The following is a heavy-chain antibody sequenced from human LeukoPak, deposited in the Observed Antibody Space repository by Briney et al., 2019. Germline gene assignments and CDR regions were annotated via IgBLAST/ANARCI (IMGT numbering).Heavy chain of an antibody. J-gene: IGHJ4*02. V-gene: IGHV3-23*01. CDR3: AKEGPNWNDFDY. CDR1: GFTFSSYA. Sequence: GGSLRLSCAASGFTFSSYAMSWVRQAPGKGLEWVSAISGSGGSKYYADSEKGRFTISRDNSKNTLYLQINSLRAEDTAVYYCAKEGPNWNDFDYWGQGTLVTVSS. D-gene: IGHD1-20*01. CDR2: ISGSGGSK.